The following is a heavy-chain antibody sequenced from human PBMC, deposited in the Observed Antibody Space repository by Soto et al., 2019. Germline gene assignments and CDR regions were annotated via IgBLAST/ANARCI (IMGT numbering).Heavy chain of an antibody. D-gene: IGHD6-13*01. CDR3: AREGPLIAADVTNNWFDP. J-gene: IGHJ5*02. CDR1: GGSISSGDYY. V-gene: IGHV4-30-4*01. CDR2: IYYSGST. Sequence: SETLSLTCTVSGGSISSGDYYWSWIRQPPGKGLEWIGYIYYSGSTYYNPSLKSRVTISVDTSKNQFSLKLSSVTAADTAVYYCAREGPLIAADVTNNWFDPWGQGTLVTVSS.